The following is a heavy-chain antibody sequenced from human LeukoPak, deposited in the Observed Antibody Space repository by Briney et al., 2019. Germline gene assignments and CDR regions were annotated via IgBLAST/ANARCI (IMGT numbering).Heavy chain of an antibody. V-gene: IGHV4-34*01. CDR1: GGSFSGYY. D-gene: IGHD6-19*01. J-gene: IGHJ4*02. CDR3: AGDGWVAGLFDY. CDR2: INHSGST. Sequence: SETLSLTCAVYGGSFSGYYWSWIRQPPGKGLEWIGEINHSGSTNYNPSLKSRVTISVDTSKNQFSLKLSSVTAADTAVYYCAGDGWVAGLFDYWGQGTLVTVSS.